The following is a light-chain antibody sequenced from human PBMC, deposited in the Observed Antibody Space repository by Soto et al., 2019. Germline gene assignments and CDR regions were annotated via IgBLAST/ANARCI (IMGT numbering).Light chain of an antibody. J-gene: IGKJ2*01. CDR1: QSVSSTY. CDR2: GAS. Sequence: ELVLTQSPGTLSLSPGERATLSCRASQSVSSTYLAWYQQKSGQAPSVLIYGASSKAPGIPDRFSGSGSGTDFTLAIGRLEPEDFAVYFCQQYCNSPPFTFGQGTKVEI. CDR3: QQYCNSPPFT. V-gene: IGKV3-20*01.